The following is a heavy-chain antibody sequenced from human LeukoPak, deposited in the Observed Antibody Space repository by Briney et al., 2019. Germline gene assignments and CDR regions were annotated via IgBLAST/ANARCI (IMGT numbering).Heavy chain of an antibody. CDR2: IYPGDSDT. Sequence: GESLEISWKGSGYSFTNYWIGWGRQMPGKGLEGMGIIYPGDSDTRYSPSFQGQVTISAAKSINTPYLQWRSLKASDTAMYYCACGYGTRSFDIWGQGPMVPVSS. V-gene: IGHV5-51*01. CDR3: ACGYGTRSFDI. CDR1: GYSFTNYW. D-gene: IGHD2-8*01. J-gene: IGHJ3*02.